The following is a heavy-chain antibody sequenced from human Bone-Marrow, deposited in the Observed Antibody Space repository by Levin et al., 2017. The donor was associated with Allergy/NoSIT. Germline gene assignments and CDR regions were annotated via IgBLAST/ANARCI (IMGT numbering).Heavy chain of an antibody. D-gene: IGHD3-10*01. J-gene: IGHJ4*02. CDR1: GGSISSSSYY. CDR3: ASAQFSYGSGSSSPWYYFDY. V-gene: IGHV4-39*01. Sequence: SETLSLTCTVSGGSISSSSYYWGWIRQPPGKGLEWIGSIYYSGSTYYNPSLKSRVTISVDTSKNQFSLKLSSVTAADTAVYYCASAQFSYGSGSSSPWYYFDYWGQGTLVTVSS. CDR2: IYYSGST.